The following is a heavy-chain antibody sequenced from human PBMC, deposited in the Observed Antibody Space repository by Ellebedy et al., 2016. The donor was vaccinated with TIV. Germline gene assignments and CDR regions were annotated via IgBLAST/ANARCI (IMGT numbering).Heavy chain of an antibody. Sequence: LSLTCAASGFTFSSYGMHWVRQAPGKGLEWVAFIRYDGSNKYYADSVKGRFTISRDNSKNTLYLQMNSLRAEDTAVYYCAREWGGITMVRGVVYYGMDVWGQGTTVTVSS. CDR2: IRYDGSNK. CDR3: AREWGGITMVRGVVYYGMDV. V-gene: IGHV3-30*02. J-gene: IGHJ6*02. D-gene: IGHD3-10*01. CDR1: GFTFSSYG.